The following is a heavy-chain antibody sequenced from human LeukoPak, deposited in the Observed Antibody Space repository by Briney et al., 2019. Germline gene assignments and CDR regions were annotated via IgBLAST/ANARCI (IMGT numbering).Heavy chain of an antibody. Sequence: PGGSLRLSCAVSGFTFSSYAMSWVRQAPGKGLEWVSAISGSGGSTYYADSVKGRFSISRDNARNSLYLQMNSLRAGDTAVYYCARDSPNEAILWWSIDYWGQGTLVTVSS. D-gene: IGHD2-21*01. CDR1: GFTFSSYA. V-gene: IGHV3-23*01. CDR3: ARDSPNEAILWWSIDY. J-gene: IGHJ4*02. CDR2: ISGSGGST.